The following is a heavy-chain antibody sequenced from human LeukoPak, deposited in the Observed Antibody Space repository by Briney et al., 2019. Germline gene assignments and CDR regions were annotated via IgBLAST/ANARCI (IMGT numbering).Heavy chain of an antibody. J-gene: IGHJ4*02. Sequence: SETLSLTCTVSGGSISSYYWSWIRQPPGKGLEWIGYIYYSGSTNYNPSLKRRVTISVDTSKNQFSLKLSSVTAADTAVYYCARDRGCGPDCHDFDYWGQGTLVTVSS. D-gene: IGHD2-21*02. V-gene: IGHV4-59*01. CDR1: GGSISSYY. CDR3: ARDRGCGPDCHDFDY. CDR2: IYYSGST.